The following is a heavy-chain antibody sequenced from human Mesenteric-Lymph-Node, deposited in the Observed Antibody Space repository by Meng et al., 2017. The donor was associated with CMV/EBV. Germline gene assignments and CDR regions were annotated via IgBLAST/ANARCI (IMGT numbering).Heavy chain of an antibody. V-gene: IGHV3-23*01. CDR1: GFTFSSYA. CDR3: AKGGVYSSTWGDY. CDR2: ISGSGGST. Sequence: GESLKISCAASGFTFSSYAMSWVRQAPGKGLEWVSAISGSGGSTYYADSVKGRFTISRDNSKNTLYLQRNSLRAEDTAVYYCAKGGVYSSTWGDYWGQGTLVTVSS. J-gene: IGHJ4*02. D-gene: IGHD6-13*01.